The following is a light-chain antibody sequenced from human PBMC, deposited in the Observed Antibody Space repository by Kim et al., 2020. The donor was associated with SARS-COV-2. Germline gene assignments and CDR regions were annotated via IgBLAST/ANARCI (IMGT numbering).Light chain of an antibody. Sequence: ELTQPPSASGTPGQRVTISCSGSSSNIGSNTVHWYQQLPGTAPKLLIYNDNQRPSGVPDRFSGSKSGTSASLAISGLQSEDEAEYYCAAWHDSLNGYVFGTGTKVTVL. CDR3: AAWHDSLNGYV. CDR2: NDN. CDR1: SSNIGSNT. V-gene: IGLV1-44*01. J-gene: IGLJ1*01.